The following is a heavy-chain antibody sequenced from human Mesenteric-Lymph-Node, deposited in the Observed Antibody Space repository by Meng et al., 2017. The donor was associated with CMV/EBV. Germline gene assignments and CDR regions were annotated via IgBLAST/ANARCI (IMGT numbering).Heavy chain of an antibody. Sequence: GGSLRLSCAASGFTFSTYSMHWVRQAPGEGLVWVSRVNSDGSSTNYADSVKGRFTISRDNSKNTLYLQMNSLRPEDTAVYYCAKDSGMEMYYFDYWGQGTLVTVSS. D-gene: IGHD3-10*01. J-gene: IGHJ4*02. CDR3: AKDSGMEMYYFDY. V-gene: IGHV3-74*01. CDR2: VNSDGSST. CDR1: GFTFSTYS.